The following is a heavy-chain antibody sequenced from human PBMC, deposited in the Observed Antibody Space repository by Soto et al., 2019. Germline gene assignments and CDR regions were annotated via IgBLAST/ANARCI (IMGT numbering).Heavy chain of an antibody. CDR3: AEDTGYSGS. CDR1: GFTFSSFG. D-gene: IGHD6-13*01. V-gene: IGHV3-30*18. CDR2: ISYDGSNK. Sequence: QVQLVESGGGVVQPGRSLRLSCAASGFTFSSFGMHWVRQAPGKGLEWVAVISYDGSNKYYADSVKGRFTISRDNSKNTLYMQMNSLRAEDTAVDYCAEDTGYSGSWGQGTLVTVSS. J-gene: IGHJ4*02.